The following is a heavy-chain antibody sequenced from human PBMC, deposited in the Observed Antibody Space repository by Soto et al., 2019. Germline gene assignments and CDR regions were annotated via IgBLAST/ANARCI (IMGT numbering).Heavy chain of an antibody. CDR1: GGTFSSYA. V-gene: IGHV1-69*06. CDR3: ARGRWLQSDYYYDMDV. J-gene: IGHJ6*02. D-gene: IGHD5-12*01. CDR2: IIPIFGTA. Sequence: SVKVSCKASGGTFSSYAISWVRQAPGQGLEWMGEIIPIFGTANYAQKFQGRVTITADKSTSTAYMELSSLRSEDTAVYYCARGRWLQSDYYYDMDVWGQGTTVTVSS.